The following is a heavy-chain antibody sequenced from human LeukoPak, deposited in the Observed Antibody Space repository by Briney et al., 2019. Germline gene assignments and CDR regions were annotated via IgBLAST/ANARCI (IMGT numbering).Heavy chain of an antibody. Sequence: GRSLRLSCAASGFTFSSYAMHWVRQAPGKGLEWVAVISYDGSNKYYADSVKGRFTISRDNAKNSLYLQMNSLRAEDTAMYYCARIGNFDYWGQGTLVTVSS. CDR3: ARIGNFDY. CDR2: ISYDGSNK. V-gene: IGHV3-30-3*01. D-gene: IGHD3-10*01. CDR1: GFTFSSYA. J-gene: IGHJ4*02.